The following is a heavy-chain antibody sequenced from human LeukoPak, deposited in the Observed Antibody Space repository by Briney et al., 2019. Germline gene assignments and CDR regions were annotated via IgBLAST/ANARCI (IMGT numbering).Heavy chain of an antibody. V-gene: IGHV5-51*01. CDR2: IYPGDSDT. CDR1: GYSFTSYW. D-gene: IGHD1-26*01. J-gene: IGHJ4*02. CDR3: ATRIVGAAYYFDY. Sequence: GESLQISCKGPGYSFTSYWIGWVRQMPGKGLEWMGIIYPGDSDTRYSPSFQGQVTISADKSISTAYLQWSSLKASDTAMYYCATRIVGAAYYFDYWGQGTLVTASS.